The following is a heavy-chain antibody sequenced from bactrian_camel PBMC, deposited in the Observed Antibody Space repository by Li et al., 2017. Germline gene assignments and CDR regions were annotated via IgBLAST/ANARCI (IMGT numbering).Heavy chain of an antibody. CDR1: GFIFGDYT. V-gene: IGHV3S10*01. J-gene: IGHJ4*01. Sequence: VQLVESGGGSVQAGGSLRVSCVGTGFIFGDYTITWVRQAPGKGPEWVSTTGADGTTYYADSVKGRFTVSRDNAKNTVYLQTNSLKPEDTAEYYYLRDGGTPYEYTYWGQGTQVTVS. D-gene: IGHD6*01. CDR3: LRDGGTPYEYTY. CDR2: TGADGTT.